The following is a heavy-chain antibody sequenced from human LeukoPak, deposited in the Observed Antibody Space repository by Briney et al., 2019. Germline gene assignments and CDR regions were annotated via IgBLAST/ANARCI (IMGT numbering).Heavy chain of an antibody. Sequence: GASVKVSCKVSGYTLTELSMHWVRQAPGKGLEWMGGFDPEDGETIYAQKFQGRVTMTTDTSTSTAYMELRSLRSDDTAVYYCARDTYDFWSGYEMIFDYWGQGTLVTVSS. J-gene: IGHJ4*02. CDR2: FDPEDGET. CDR3: ARDTYDFWSGYEMIFDY. D-gene: IGHD3-3*01. V-gene: IGHV1-24*01. CDR1: GYTLTELS.